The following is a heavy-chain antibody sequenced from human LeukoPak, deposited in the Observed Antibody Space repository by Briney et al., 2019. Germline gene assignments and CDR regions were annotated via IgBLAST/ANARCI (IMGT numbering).Heavy chain of an antibody. V-gene: IGHV1-69*13. CDR3: TGYSSSWYLSDY. Sequence: SVKVSCKASGGTFIRYAISCVRQAPGQGLELMGGIIPIFGTANYAQKFQGRVTITADESTSTAYMELSSLRSEDTAVYYCTGYSSSWYLSDYWGQGTLVTVSS. J-gene: IGHJ4*02. CDR2: IIPIFGTA. D-gene: IGHD6-13*01. CDR1: GGTFIRYA.